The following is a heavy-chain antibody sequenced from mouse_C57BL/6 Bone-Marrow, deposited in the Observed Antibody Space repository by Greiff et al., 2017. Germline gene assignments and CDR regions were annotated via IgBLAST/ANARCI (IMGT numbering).Heavy chain of an antibody. CDR1: GFTFSDYG. D-gene: IGHD1-2*01. V-gene: IGHV5-17*01. J-gene: IGHJ2*01. Sequence: EVHLVESGGGLVKPGGSLKLSCAASGFTFSDYGMHWVRQAPEKGLEWVAYISSGSSTIYYADTVKGRFTISRENAKNTLFLQMTSLRSEDTAMYYCARGTTTAFDYWGQGTTLTVSS. CDR2: ISSGSSTI. CDR3: ARGTTTAFDY.